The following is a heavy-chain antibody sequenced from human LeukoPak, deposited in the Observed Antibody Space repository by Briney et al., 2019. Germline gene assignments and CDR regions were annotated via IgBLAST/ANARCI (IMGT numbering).Heavy chain of an antibody. D-gene: IGHD3/OR15-3a*01. J-gene: IGHJ4*02. CDR2: IYSGGST. CDR1: GFTVSSNY. V-gene: IGHV3-53*01. Sequence: GGSLRLSCAASGFTVSSNYMSWVRQAPGKGLEWVSVIYSGGSTYYADSVKGRFTISRDSPKNTLYLQMNSLRAEDTAVYYCARDQFAFGLSDYWGQGTLVTVSS. CDR3: ARDQFAFGLSDY.